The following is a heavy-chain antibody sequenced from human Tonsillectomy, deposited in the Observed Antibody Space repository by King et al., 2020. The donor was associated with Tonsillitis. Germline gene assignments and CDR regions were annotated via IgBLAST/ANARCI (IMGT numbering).Heavy chain of an antibody. CDR2: INPNSGGT. J-gene: IGHJ4*02. CDR1: GYTFTDYY. CDR3: MTLLTTDGIDFDY. V-gene: IGHV1-2*02. D-gene: IGHD4-11*01. Sequence: QLVQSGAEVKKPGASVQVSCKASGYTFTDYYIHWVRQAPGQGLEWMGWINPNSGGTIYAQRFQGRVTMARDTSVTTAYMELSRLRSDDTAVYYCMTLLTTDGIDFDYWGQGTLVTVSS.